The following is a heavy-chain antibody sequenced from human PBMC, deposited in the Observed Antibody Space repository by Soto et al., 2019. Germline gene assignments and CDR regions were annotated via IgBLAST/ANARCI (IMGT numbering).Heavy chain of an antibody. D-gene: IGHD3-3*01. J-gene: IGHJ5*02. V-gene: IGHV4-30-2*01. Sequence: SEPLSLTFAVSGGSISSGGYSWSWIRQPPGKGLVWIGYIYHSGSTYYNPSLKSRVTISVDRSKNQFSLKLSSVTAADTAVYYCARTLHRKRLGVVIEPSVWCETWGQGNRCTVAS. CDR2: IYHSGST. CDR1: GGSISSGGYS. CDR3: ARTLHRKRLGVVIEPSVWCET.